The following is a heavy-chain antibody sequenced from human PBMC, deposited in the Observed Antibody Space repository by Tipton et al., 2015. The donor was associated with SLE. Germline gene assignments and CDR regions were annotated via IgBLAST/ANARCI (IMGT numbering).Heavy chain of an antibody. J-gene: IGHJ5*01. CDR1: GGSFSGYY. CDR3: ARGGSWFDS. D-gene: IGHD3-10*01. Sequence: TLSLTCAVYGGSFSGYYWSWIRQPPGKGLEWIGEINHSGGTNYNPSLKSRVTISVDTSKNQFSLKLSSVTAADTALYYCARGGSWFDSWGQGTPVTVSS. CDR2: INHSGGT. V-gene: IGHV4-34*01.